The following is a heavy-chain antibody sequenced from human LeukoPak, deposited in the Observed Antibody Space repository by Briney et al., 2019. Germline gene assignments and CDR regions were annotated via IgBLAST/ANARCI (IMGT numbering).Heavy chain of an antibody. Sequence: PSETLSLTCTVSGGSISSYYWSWIRQPPGKGLEWIGEINHSGSTNYNPSLKSRVTISVDTSKNQFSLKLSSVTAADTAVYYCARRCQGPEVGIAVAGTGYYYYGMDVWGQGTTVTVSS. CDR1: GGSISSYY. V-gene: IGHV4-34*01. J-gene: IGHJ6*02. CDR2: INHSGST. D-gene: IGHD6-19*01. CDR3: ARRCQGPEVGIAVAGTGYYYYGMDV.